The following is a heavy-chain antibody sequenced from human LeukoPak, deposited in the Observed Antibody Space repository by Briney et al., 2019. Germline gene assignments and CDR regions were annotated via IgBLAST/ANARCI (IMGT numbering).Heavy chain of an antibody. V-gene: IGHV4-38-2*02. CDR3: ARAYSSSWYFNWFDP. D-gene: IGHD6-13*01. Sequence: SETLSLTCTVSGYSISSGYFWGWIRQPPGKGLEWIGTIYNASLESRVTISVDTPKNQFSLKLSSVTAADTAVYYCARAYSSSWYFNWFDPWGQGTLVTVSS. CDR1: GYSISSGYF. CDR2: I. J-gene: IGHJ5*02.